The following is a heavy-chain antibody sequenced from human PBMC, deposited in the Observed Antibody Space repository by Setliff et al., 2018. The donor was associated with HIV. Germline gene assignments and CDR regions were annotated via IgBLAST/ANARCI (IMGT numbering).Heavy chain of an antibody. Sequence: GASVKVSCKVSGYTFTSYGISWVRQAPGQGLEWMGWISGYNGNTNYAQKLQGRVTMTTDTSTNTAYLELRGLRSDDTAIYYCAREHGTSWPYFDFWGQGTLVTVSS. CDR1: GYTFTSYG. CDR2: ISGYNGNT. CDR3: AREHGTSWPYFDF. J-gene: IGHJ4*02. V-gene: IGHV1-18*01.